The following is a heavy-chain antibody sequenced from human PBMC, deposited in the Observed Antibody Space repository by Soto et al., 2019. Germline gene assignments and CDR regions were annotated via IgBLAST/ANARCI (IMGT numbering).Heavy chain of an antibody. J-gene: IGHJ3*01. D-gene: IGHD3-16*01. V-gene: IGHV2-5*02. CDR2: IYWDDDK. CDR3: AHIMITYGGVSALDAFDF. Sequence: QITLKESGPTLVNPTQTLTLTCTFSGFSLSTYRVGVGWIRQPPGKALEWLAIIYWDDDKRYSPSLQSRLAITKDTSKNQVVLTMTNLDPVGTATYYCAHIMITYGGVSALDAFDFWGQGTVVTVSS. CDR1: GFSLSTYRVG.